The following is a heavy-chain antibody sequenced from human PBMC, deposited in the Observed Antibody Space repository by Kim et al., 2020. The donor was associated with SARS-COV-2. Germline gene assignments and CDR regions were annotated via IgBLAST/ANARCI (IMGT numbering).Heavy chain of an antibody. CDR2: IWYDGSNK. CDR3: AKDLQLSPGRGYYYGVDV. Sequence: GGSLRLSCAASGFTFSRHGMHWVRQAPGKELEWVTVIWYDGSNKYYADSVKGRFTVSRDNSRNTLYLQMNSLRAEDTAVYYCAKDLQLSPGRGYYYGVDV. J-gene: IGHJ6*01. CDR1: GFTFSRHG. D-gene: IGHD5-18*01. V-gene: IGHV3-33*06.